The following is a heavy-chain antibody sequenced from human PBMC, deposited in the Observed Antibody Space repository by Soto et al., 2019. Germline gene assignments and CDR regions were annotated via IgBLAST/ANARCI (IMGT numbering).Heavy chain of an antibody. J-gene: IGHJ4*02. CDR2: INPSGGST. V-gene: IGHV1-46*03. D-gene: IGHD3-3*02. CDR1: GYTFTSYY. Sequence: GASVKVSCKASGYTFTSYYMHWVRQAPGQGLEWMGIINPSGGSTSYAQKFQGRVTMTRDTSTSTVYMELSSLRSEDTAVYYCARDRSTIFGVVTIGALDYWGQGTLVTVSS. CDR3: ARDRSTIFGVVTIGALDY.